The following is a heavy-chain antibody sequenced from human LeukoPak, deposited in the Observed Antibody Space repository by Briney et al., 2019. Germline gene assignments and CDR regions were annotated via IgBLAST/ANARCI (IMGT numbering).Heavy chain of an antibody. CDR3: ARWPGYNPFDY. J-gene: IGHJ4*02. Sequence: GESLKISCKGSGYSFISNWIGWVRQMPGKGLEWMGVIYPGDSDTRYSPSFQGQVTISADKSISTAYLQWSSLKASDTAMHYCARWPGYNPFDYWGQGTLVTVSS. CDR2: IYPGDSDT. V-gene: IGHV5-51*01. CDR1: GYSFISNW. D-gene: IGHD5-24*01.